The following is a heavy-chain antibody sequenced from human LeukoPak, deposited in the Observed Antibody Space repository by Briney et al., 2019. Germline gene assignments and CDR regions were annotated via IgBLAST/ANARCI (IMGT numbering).Heavy chain of an antibody. CDR2: IYYSGST. D-gene: IGHD2-15*01. CDR1: GASISSYY. V-gene: IGHV4-59*08. CDR3: ARGNCSGGSCYFPHFDY. Sequence: SETLSLTCSVSGASISSYYWSWIRQPPGKGLEWIGYIYYSGSTNYNPSLKSRVTISVDTSKNQFSLKLSSVTAADTAVYYCARGNCSGGSCYFPHFDYWGQGTLVTVSS. J-gene: IGHJ4*02.